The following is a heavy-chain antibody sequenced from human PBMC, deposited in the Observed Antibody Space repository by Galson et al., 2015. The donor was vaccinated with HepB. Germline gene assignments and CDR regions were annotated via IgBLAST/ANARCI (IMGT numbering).Heavy chain of an antibody. Sequence: SVKVSCKASGYTFTKFGISWVRQAPGQGLEWMAWISGYNGNTNYGQKFQGRVTMTTDTSTSTAYMELRSLTSDDTAVYYCATARYSTSPPDNWGQGTLVTVSS. D-gene: IGHD6-6*01. CDR2: ISGYNGNT. J-gene: IGHJ4*02. CDR1: GYTFTKFG. CDR3: ATARYSTSPPDN. V-gene: IGHV1-18*01.